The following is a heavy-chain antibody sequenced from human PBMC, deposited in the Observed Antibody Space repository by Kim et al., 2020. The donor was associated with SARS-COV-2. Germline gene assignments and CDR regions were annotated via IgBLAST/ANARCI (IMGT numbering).Heavy chain of an antibody. CDR3: ARDLSDDFWSGYPFDY. D-gene: IGHD3-3*01. CDR2: IKQDGSEK. Sequence: GGSLRLSCAASGFTFSSYWMSWVRQAPGKGLEWVANIKQDGSEKYYVDSVKGRFTISRDNAKNSLYLQMNSLRAEDTAVYYCARDLSDDFWSGYPFDYWGQGTLVTVSS. J-gene: IGHJ4*02. CDR1: GFTFSSYW. V-gene: IGHV3-7*01.